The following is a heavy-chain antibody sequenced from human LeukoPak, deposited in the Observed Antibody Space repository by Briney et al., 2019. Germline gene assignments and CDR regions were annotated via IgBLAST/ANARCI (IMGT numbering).Heavy chain of an antibody. Sequence: GGSLRLSCAASGFTFSSYSMNWVRQAPGKGLEWVSYISSSSSTIYYADSVKGRFTISRDNAKNSLYLQMNSLRAEDTAVYYCAKDPGIVGATFDYWGQGTLVTVSS. V-gene: IGHV3-48*01. CDR3: AKDPGIVGATFDY. CDR1: GFTFSSYS. CDR2: ISSSSSTI. D-gene: IGHD1-26*01. J-gene: IGHJ4*02.